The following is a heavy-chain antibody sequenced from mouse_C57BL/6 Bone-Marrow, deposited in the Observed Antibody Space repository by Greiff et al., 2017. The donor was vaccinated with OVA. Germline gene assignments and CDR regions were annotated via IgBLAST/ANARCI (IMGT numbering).Heavy chain of an antibody. CDR2: IYPRSGNT. CDR1: GYTFTSYG. CDR3: ASYYYGSSLRFYAMDY. J-gene: IGHJ4*01. V-gene: IGHV1-81*01. Sequence: QVQLQQSGAELARPGASVKLSCKASGYTFTSYGISWVKQRTGQGLEWIGEIYPRSGNTYYNEKFKGKATLTVDKSSSTAYMLLSSLTSEDSAVYFCASYYYGSSLRFYAMDYWGQGTSVTVSS. D-gene: IGHD1-1*01.